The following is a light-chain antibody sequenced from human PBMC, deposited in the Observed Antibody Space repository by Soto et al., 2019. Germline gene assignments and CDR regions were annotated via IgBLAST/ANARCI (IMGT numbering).Light chain of an antibody. Sequence: IVMTQAPGTLSVSPGERATVSCRASQSIRSDLAWYQQKAGQAPRLLIFGASTRATGIPDRFSGSGSGIQFTLTISSLQSEDFALYYCHQYNSWPPGTFGQGTKVDIK. J-gene: IGKJ2*01. CDR1: QSIRSD. V-gene: IGKV3-15*01. CDR2: GAS. CDR3: HQYNSWPPGT.